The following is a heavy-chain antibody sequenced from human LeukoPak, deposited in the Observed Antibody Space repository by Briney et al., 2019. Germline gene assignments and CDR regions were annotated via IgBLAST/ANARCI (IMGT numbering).Heavy chain of an antibody. CDR2: ISDSGGST. CDR3: GRYYVMDV. CDR1: GFTFSGFR. V-gene: IGHV3-23*01. J-gene: IGHJ6*02. Sequence: GGSLRLSCAASGFTFSGFRMNWVRQAPGKGLEWVSTISDSGGSTYYADSVNGRFTISRDNSKSTLYLPMNSMRAEDTAVYYCGRYYVMDVWGQGTSVTVSS.